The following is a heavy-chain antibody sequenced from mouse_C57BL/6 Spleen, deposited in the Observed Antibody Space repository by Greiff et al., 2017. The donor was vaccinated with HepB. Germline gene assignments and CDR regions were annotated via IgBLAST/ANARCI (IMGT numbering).Heavy chain of an antibody. CDR3: ARDGGSSSYYFDY. D-gene: IGHD1-1*01. J-gene: IGHJ2*01. Sequence: DVQLQESGPGLVKPSQSLSLTCSVTGYSITSGYYWNWIRQFPGNKLEWMGYISYDGSNNYNPSLKNRISITRDTSKNQFFLKLNSVTTEDTATYYCARDGGSSSYYFDYWGQGTTLTVSS. V-gene: IGHV3-6*01. CDR1: GYSITSGYY. CDR2: ISYDGSN.